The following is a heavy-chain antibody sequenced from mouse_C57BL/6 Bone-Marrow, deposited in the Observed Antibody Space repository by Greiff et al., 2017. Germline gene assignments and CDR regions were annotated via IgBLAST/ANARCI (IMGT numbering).Heavy chain of an antibody. Sequence: VQLQQPGAELVKPGASVKMSCKASGYTFTSYWITWVKQRPGQGLEWIGDIYPGSGSTNYNEKFKSKATLTVDKSSSTAYMQLSSLTSEDSAVYYCARSYGVDYWDQGTTLTVSS. D-gene: IGHD1-1*02. CDR1: GYTFTSYW. V-gene: IGHV1-55*01. J-gene: IGHJ2*01. CDR2: IYPGSGST. CDR3: ARSYGVDY.